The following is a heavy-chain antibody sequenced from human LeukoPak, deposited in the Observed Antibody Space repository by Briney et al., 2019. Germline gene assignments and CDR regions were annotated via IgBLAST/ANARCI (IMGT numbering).Heavy chain of an antibody. CDR3: AGVFSGRRPFEL. J-gene: IGHJ4*02. D-gene: IGHD3-10*01. CDR2: ICYRGTT. V-gene: IGHV4-59*03. Sequence: SETLSLTCTVSGGSINDYYWNWLRQPPGKGLEWIGFICYRGTTNNNPSLKSRVTTSIDTSKKQFSLNLSSVTAADTAIYYCAGVFSGRRPFELWGQGILVTVSS. CDR1: GGSINDYY.